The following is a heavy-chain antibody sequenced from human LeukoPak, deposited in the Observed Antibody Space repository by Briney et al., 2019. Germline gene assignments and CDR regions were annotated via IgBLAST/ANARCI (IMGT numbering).Heavy chain of an antibody. CDR1: GGSISSYY. V-gene: IGHV4-59*01. CDR2: IYYSGST. J-gene: IGHJ6*02. Sequence: SETLSLTCTVSGGSISSYYWSWIRQPPGKGLEWIGYIYYSGSTNYNPSLTSRVTISVDTSKNQFSLKLSSVTAADTAVYYCARVALGMVRGVDVWGQGTTVTVSS. D-gene: IGHD3-10*01. CDR3: ARVALGMVRGVDV.